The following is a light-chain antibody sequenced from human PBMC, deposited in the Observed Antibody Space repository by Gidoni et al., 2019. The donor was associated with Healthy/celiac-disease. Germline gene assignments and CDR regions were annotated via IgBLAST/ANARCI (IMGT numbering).Light chain of an antibody. Sequence: RVTLTCRASQSISSWVAWYQQKPGKAPKLLIYKASRLASGVPSRFSGSGSGTEFTLTSSSLQPDDFATYYCQQYNNYRAFGQGTKVEIK. CDR2: KAS. CDR1: QSISSW. V-gene: IGKV1-5*03. CDR3: QQYNNYRA. J-gene: IGKJ1*01.